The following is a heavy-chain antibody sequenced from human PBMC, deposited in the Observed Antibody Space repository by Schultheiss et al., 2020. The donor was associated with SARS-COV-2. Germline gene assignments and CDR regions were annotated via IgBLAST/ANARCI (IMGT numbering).Heavy chain of an antibody. V-gene: IGHV3-30*07. D-gene: IGHD6-19*01. J-gene: IGHJ4*02. CDR1: GFTFSSYA. CDR2: ISYDGSNK. Sequence: GGSLRLSCAASGFTFSSYAMHWVRQAPGKGLEWVAVISYDGSNKYYADSVKGRFTISRDNSKNTLYLQMNSLRAEDTAVYYCAKSRSGWYYSDSWGQGTLVTVSS. CDR3: AKSRSGWYYSDS.